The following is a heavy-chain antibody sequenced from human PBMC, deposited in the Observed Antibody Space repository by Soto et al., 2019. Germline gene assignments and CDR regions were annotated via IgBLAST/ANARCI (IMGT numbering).Heavy chain of an antibody. J-gene: IGHJ6*02. CDR1: GGSISSFY. CDR3: AREGGYRGLWFGELKIGYYYYGMDV. V-gene: IGHV4-59*12. CDR2: IYHSGDT. D-gene: IGHD3-10*01. Sequence: SETLSLTCTVSGGSISSFYWSWIRQSPGKGLEWIGYIYHSGDTSYNPSLKSRVTMSVDTSKNQFSLKLSSVTAADTAVYYCAREGGYRGLWFGELKIGYYYYGMDVWGQGTTVTVSS.